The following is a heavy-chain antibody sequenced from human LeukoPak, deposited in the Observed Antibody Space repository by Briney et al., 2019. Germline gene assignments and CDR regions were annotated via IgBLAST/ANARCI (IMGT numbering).Heavy chain of an antibody. Sequence: ASVKVSCKASGFTFTSSAVQWVRQARGQRREWIGWIVVGSGNTNYAQRFQERVTITRDMSTSTAYMELSSLRSEDTAVYYCAAGSYYDFWSGQYYMDVWGKGTTVTVSS. CDR1: GFTFTSSA. CDR2: IVVGSGNT. CDR3: AAGSYYDFWSGQYYMDV. V-gene: IGHV1-58*01. D-gene: IGHD3-3*01. J-gene: IGHJ6*03.